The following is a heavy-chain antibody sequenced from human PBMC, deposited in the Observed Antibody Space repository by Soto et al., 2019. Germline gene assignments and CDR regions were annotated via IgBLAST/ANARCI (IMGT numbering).Heavy chain of an antibody. CDR2: IYYSGST. CDR1: GGFISSGGYY. J-gene: IGHJ4*02. Sequence: SETLSLTCTVSGGFISSGGYYWSWIRQHPGKGLEWIGYIYYSGSTYYNPSLKSRVTISVDTSKNQFSLKLSSVTAADTAVYYCARHRNFNGFYYFDYWGQGTLVTVSS. D-gene: IGHD1-7*01. V-gene: IGHV4-31*03. CDR3: ARHRNFNGFYYFDY.